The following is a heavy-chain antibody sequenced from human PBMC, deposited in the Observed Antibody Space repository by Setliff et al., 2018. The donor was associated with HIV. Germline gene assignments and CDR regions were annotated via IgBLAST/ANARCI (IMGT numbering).Heavy chain of an antibody. CDR1: GFTFSSYE. CDR2: ISGRGSSM. V-gene: IGHV3-48*03. D-gene: IGHD2-2*01. Sequence: GGSLRLSCAASGFTFSSYEMNWVRQAPGKGLEWVSYISGRGSSMYYADSVKGRFTISRDNAKNSVYLQMNSLRADDTAVYYCARATQLRSGVVDPAAKYFYYYMDVWGKGTTVTVSS. J-gene: IGHJ6*03. CDR3: ARATQLRSGVVDPAAKYFYYYMDV.